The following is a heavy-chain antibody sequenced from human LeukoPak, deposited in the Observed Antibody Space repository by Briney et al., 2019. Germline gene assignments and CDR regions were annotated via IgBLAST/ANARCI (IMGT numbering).Heavy chain of an antibody. CDR1: GYTFTGYY. D-gene: IGHD3-10*01. V-gene: IGHV1-69*05. J-gene: IGHJ6*03. CDR3: ARDMGVGYYYYYYYMDV. Sequence: ASVMVSCKASGYTFTGYYMHWVRQAPGQGLEWMGGIIHIFGTANYAQNVQGRVTITTDESTSTAYRELSSLRSEDTAVYYCARDMGVGYYYYYYYMDVWGKGTTVTVSS. CDR2: IIHIFGTA.